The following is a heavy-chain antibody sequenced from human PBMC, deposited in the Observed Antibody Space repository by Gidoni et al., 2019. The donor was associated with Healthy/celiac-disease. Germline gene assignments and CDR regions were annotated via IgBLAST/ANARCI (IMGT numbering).Heavy chain of an antibody. J-gene: IGHJ4*02. CDR2: ISSSSSYI. Sequence: EVQLVESGGGLVKPGGSLRLSCAASGFTFRSYSMNWVRQAPGKGLEWVSSISSSSSYIYYADSVKGRFTISRDNAKNSLYLQMNSLRAEDTAVYYCARDPYSGSYYGFDYWGQGTLVTVSS. CDR1: GFTFRSYS. CDR3: ARDPYSGSYYGFDY. D-gene: IGHD1-26*01. V-gene: IGHV3-21*01.